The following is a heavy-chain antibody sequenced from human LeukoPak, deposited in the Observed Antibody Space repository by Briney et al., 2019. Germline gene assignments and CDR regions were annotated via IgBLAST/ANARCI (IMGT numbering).Heavy chain of an antibody. CDR3: ARQGGSYSPFGF. J-gene: IGHJ4*02. CDR2: IFSSGNT. Sequence: SETLSLTCTVSGGSINNYYWSWIRQPPGKGLEWIGYIFSSGNTYYNPSLKSRVTMSVDTSKNEFSLKLTSVTAADTAVYYCARQGGSYSPFGFWGQGTLVTVSS. D-gene: IGHD1-26*01. CDR1: GGSINNYY. V-gene: IGHV4-59*08.